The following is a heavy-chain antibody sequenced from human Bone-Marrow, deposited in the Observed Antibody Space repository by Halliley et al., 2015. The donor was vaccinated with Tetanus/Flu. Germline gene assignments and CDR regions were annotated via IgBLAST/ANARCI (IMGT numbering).Heavy chain of an antibody. CDR1: GGTFSNYG. CDR3: ARVKSPASLVGSQGY. CDR2: FMPIFGAA. V-gene: IGHV1-69*12. Sequence: QVQLVQSGAEVRRPGSSVKVSCKASGGTFSNYGISWVRQAPGQGLEWMGGFMPIFGAADYAQKFQDRATITADESTGTSYIELRNLKSEDTAVYYCARVKSPASLVGSQGYWGQGSLASVSS. J-gene: IGHJ4*02. D-gene: IGHD2-8*02.